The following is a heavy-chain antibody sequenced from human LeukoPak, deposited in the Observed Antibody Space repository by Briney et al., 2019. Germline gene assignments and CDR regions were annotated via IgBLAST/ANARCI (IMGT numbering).Heavy chain of an antibody. V-gene: IGHV3-30-3*01. D-gene: IGHD5-12*01. CDR2: ISYDGSDK. Sequence: PGRSLRLSCAASGFTFSSFAMHWVRRAPGKGLEWVAVISYDGSDKYYADSVKDRFTISRDNSKNTLYLQMNSLGTEDTALYCCARGQVPSGYGSLDYWGQGTLVTVSS. J-gene: IGHJ4*02. CDR3: ARGQVPSGYGSLDY. CDR1: GFTFSSFA.